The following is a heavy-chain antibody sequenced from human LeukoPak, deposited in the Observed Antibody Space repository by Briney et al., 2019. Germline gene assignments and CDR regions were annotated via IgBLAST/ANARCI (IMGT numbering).Heavy chain of an antibody. D-gene: IGHD6-19*01. CDR2: ISYDGSNE. CDR1: GFAFSSDA. V-gene: IGHV3-30*04. Sequence: PGGSLRLSCSASGFAFSSDAMHWVRQAPGRGLEWVAVISYDGSNEDYAESVRGRFTISRDNSKSTLFLQMNSLRPEDTGVYYCARDLVYSSGWYAGELDHWGLGTLVIVSS. J-gene: IGHJ4*02. CDR3: ARDLVYSSGWYAGELDH.